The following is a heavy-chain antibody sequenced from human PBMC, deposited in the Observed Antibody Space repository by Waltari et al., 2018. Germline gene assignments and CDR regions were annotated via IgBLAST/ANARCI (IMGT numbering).Heavy chain of an antibody. J-gene: IGHJ4*02. CDR2: IKQGGSEK. V-gene: IGHV3-7*01. D-gene: IGHD2-15*01. CDR1: GFSFSSYW. CDR3: ARVSRYCSGGSCSDFDY. Sequence: EVQLVESGGDLVQPGGSLRLSCAASGFSFSSYWMSWVRQAPGKGREWVANIKQGGSEKYYVNSAKGGFTISRDNSKNSLYMQMNSLRAEDTAVYYCARVSRYCSGGSCSDFDYWGQGTLVTVSS.